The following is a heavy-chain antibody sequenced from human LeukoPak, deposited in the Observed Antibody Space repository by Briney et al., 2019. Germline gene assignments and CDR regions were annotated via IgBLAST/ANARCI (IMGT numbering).Heavy chain of an antibody. CDR1: GGRVSSNSAA. J-gene: IGHJ6*02. CDR2: TYYRAKWYN. Sequence: SPTPSLPFSISGGRVSSNSAAWNGIRPAPSRGLEWLGRTYYRAKWYNDYAVSVKSRITINPDTSKNQFSLQLNSVTPEDTAVYYCARDRRVVLMVYAIPLGMDVWGQGTTVTVSS. V-gene: IGHV6-1*01. D-gene: IGHD2-8*01. CDR3: ARDRRVVLMVYAIPLGMDV.